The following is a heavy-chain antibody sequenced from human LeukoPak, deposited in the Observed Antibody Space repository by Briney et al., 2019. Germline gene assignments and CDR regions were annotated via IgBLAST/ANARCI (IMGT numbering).Heavy chain of an antibody. Sequence: ASVKVSCKASGYTFTSYDINWVRQATGQGLEWMGWMNPNGGNTGYAQKFRGRVTMTRNTSISTAYMELSSLRSEDTAVYYCARYDYGDLELDYWGQGTLVTVSS. V-gene: IGHV1-8*01. CDR2: MNPNGGNT. D-gene: IGHD4-17*01. CDR3: ARYDYGDLELDY. J-gene: IGHJ4*02. CDR1: GYTFTSYD.